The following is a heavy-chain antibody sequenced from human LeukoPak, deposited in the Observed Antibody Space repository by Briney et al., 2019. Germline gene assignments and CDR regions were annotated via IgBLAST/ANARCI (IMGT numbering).Heavy chain of an antibody. CDR3: ARQGYSSSWYDWFDP. Sequence: SETLSLTCTVSGGSISSHYWSWIRQPPGKGLEWIGYIYYSGSTNYNPSLKSRVTISVDTSKNQFSLKLSSVTAADTAVYYCARQGYSSSWYDWFDPWGQGTLVTVSS. CDR1: GGSISSHY. J-gene: IGHJ5*02. CDR2: IYYSGST. D-gene: IGHD6-13*01. V-gene: IGHV4-59*08.